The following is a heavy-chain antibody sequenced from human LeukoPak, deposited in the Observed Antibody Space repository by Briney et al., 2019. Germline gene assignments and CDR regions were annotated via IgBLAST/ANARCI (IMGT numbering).Heavy chain of an antibody. D-gene: IGHD2-15*01. CDR2: IYYSGST. CDR1: GGSISSSSYY. CDR3: ARDRDRWPDY. Sequence: SETLSLTCTVSGGSISSSSYYWGWIRQPPGKGLEWIGSIYYSGSTYYNPSLKSRVTISVDTSKNQFSLKLSSVTAADTAVYYCARDRDRWPDYWGQGTLVTVSS. V-gene: IGHV4-39*07. J-gene: IGHJ4*02.